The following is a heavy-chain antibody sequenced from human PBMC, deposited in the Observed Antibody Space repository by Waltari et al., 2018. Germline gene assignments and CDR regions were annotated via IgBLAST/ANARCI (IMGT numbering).Heavy chain of an antibody. CDR2: IIPIFGTA. CDR1: GGHFSSYA. CDR3: ARNLGYCSSTSCPMEIMDV. Sequence: QVQLVQSGAEVKKPGSSVKVSCKASGGHFSSYAISWVRQAPGKGLEWMGGIIPIFGTANYAQKFQGRVTITADESTSTAYMELSSLRSEDTAVYYCARNLGYCSSTSCPMEIMDVWGQGTTVTVSS. J-gene: IGHJ6*02. D-gene: IGHD2-2*01. V-gene: IGHV1-69*01.